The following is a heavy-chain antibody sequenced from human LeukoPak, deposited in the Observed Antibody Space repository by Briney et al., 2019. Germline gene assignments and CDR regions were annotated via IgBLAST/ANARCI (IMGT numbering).Heavy chain of an antibody. CDR1: SGSMSSGDYF. D-gene: IGHD2-2*01. V-gene: IGHV4-30-4*08. CDR3: ARRLGYCSSTGLCANWFDP. Sequence: PSETLSLTCTVSSGSMSSGDYFWSWIRQPPGKGLEWIGYSSYSGSTSYNPALQNRIIISVDTSKSQFSLKLNPVTAADTAVYYCARRLGYCSSTGLCANWFDPWGQGTLVTVSS. J-gene: IGHJ5*02. CDR2: SSYSGST.